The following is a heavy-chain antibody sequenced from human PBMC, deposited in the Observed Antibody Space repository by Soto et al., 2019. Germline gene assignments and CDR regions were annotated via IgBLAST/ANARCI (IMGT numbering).Heavy chain of an antibody. CDR2: IIPIFGTA. CDR1: GGTFSSYA. V-gene: IGHV1-69*13. J-gene: IGHJ5*02. CDR3: ARRYCSSTGCYIEGYNWFDP. Sequence: SVKVSCKASGGTFSSYAISWVRQAPGQGLEWMGGIIPIFGTANYAQKFQGRVTITADESTSTAYMELSSLRSEDTAVYYCARRYCSSTGCYIEGYNWFDPWGQGTLVTVSS. D-gene: IGHD2-2*02.